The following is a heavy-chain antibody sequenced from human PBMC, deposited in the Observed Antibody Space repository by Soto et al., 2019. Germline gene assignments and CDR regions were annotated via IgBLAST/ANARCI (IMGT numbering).Heavy chain of an antibody. CDR2: IYYSGST. D-gene: IGHD3-22*01. CDR1: GGSMSSDY. J-gene: IGHJ5*02. Sequence: PSETLSLTCTVSGGSMSSDYWTWIRQPPGKGLEWIGYIYYSGSTSYNPSLKSRVSISVDTSKNQFSLKVDSVTAADTAVYYCERRYYRGYWFDPWGQGTLVTVSS. V-gene: IGHV4-59*08. CDR3: ERRYYRGYWFDP.